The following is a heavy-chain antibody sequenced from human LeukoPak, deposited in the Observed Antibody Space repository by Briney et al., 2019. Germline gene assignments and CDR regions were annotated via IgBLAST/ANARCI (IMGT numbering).Heavy chain of an antibody. D-gene: IGHD2-2*01. J-gene: IGHJ6*03. Sequence: SETLSLTCAVYGGSFSGYYWSWIRQPPGKGLEWIGEINHSGSTNYNPSLKSRVTISVDTSKNQFSLKLSSVTAADTAVYYCARGVGVVPAAINMDVWGKGTTVTVSS. CDR2: INHSGST. CDR1: GGSFSGYY. V-gene: IGHV4-34*01. CDR3: ARGVGVVPAAINMDV.